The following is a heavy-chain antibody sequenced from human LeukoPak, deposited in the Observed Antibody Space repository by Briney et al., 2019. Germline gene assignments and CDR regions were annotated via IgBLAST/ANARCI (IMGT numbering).Heavy chain of an antibody. CDR3: ARANRFVGFDY. D-gene: IGHD1-26*01. J-gene: IGHJ4*02. Sequence: PSETLSLTCTVSGGSISSSSYYWSWIRQPAGKGLEWIGRIYSSGSTSYNPSLKSRVIMSVDTSKKQFSLRLSSVTAADTAVYYCARANRFVGFDYWGLETLVTVSS. V-gene: IGHV4-61*02. CDR1: GGSISSSSYY. CDR2: IYSSGST.